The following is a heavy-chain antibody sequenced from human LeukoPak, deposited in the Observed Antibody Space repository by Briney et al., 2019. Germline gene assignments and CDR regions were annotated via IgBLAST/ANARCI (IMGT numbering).Heavy chain of an antibody. D-gene: IGHD6-13*01. V-gene: IGHV3-74*01. CDR3: ARGKTIAAALTDY. Sequence: GGSLRLSCAASGFTFSSYWMHWVRQAPGKGLVWVSRINTDGSDTNSADSVKGRFTISRDNAKNTLYLQMNSLRAEDTAVYYCARGKTIAAALTDYWGQGTLVTVSS. J-gene: IGHJ4*02. CDR2: INTDGSDT. CDR1: GFTFSSYW.